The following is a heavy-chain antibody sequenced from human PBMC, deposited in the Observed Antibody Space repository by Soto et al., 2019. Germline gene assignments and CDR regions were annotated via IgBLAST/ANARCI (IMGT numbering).Heavy chain of an antibody. D-gene: IGHD3-3*01. V-gene: IGHV4-34*01. CDR1: GGSFSGYY. J-gene: IGHJ5*02. CDR3: ARSAHRWFDP. Sequence: SETLSLTCAVYGGSFSGYYWSWIRQPPGKGLEWIGEINHSGSTNYNPSLKSRVTISVDTSKNQFSLKLSSVTAADTAVYYCARSAHRWFDPWGQGTLVTVSS. CDR2: INHSGST.